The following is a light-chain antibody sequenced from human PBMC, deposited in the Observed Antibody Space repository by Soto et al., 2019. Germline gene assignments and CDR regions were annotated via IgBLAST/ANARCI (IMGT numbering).Light chain of an antibody. CDR2: GAS. V-gene: IGKV3-15*01. CDR3: QEYNKWPPART. Sequence: IVMTQSPATLSVSPGERVTLSCRASQSVSSNLAWYQQKPGQAPRLLLYGASTRATGIPARLIGSGSGTEFTLTISSLQSEDFAVYYCQEYNKWPPARTFGGGTKVDIK. J-gene: IGKJ4*01. CDR1: QSVSSN.